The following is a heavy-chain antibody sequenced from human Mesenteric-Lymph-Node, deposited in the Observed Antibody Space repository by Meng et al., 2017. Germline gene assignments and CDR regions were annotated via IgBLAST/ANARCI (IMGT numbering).Heavy chain of an antibody. Sequence: ASVKVSCKASGYTFTSYYMHWVRQAPGQGLEWMGIINPSGGSTSYAQKFQGRVTMTRDTSTSTVYMELSSLRSEDTAVYYCARGGGNEEGHYGFYVLDYWGQGTLVTVSS. CDR1: GYTFTSYY. J-gene: IGHJ4*02. D-gene: IGHD3-10*01. CDR3: ARGGGNEEGHYGFYVLDY. V-gene: IGHV1-46*01. CDR2: INPSGGST.